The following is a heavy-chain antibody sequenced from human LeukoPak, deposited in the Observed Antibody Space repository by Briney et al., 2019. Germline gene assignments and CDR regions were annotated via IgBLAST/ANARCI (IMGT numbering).Heavy chain of an antibody. CDR1: GYTFTGYY. D-gene: IGHD3/OR15-3a*01. Sequence: GASVKVSCKASGYTFTGYYMHWVRQAPGQGLEWMGWINPNSGGTNYAQKFQGRVTMTRDTSISTAYMELSRLRSDDTAVYYCARGVQVDFGTSPGAFDLWGHGTMVTVSS. CDR3: ARGVQVDFGTSPGAFDL. CDR2: INPNSGGT. V-gene: IGHV1-2*02. J-gene: IGHJ3*01.